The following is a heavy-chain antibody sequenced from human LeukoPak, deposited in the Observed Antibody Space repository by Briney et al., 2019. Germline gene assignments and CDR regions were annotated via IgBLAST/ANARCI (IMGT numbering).Heavy chain of an antibody. Sequence: SETLSLTCTVSSASISTAGHSWRWLRQHPGQGLEWIGDIYYSGTTYYLPSLKSRVTMSVDTSKNQFSLKLISVTAADTAVYYCARGRQWLGFDSWGQGTLVTVSS. CDR3: ARGRQWLGFDS. V-gene: IGHV4-31*03. CDR1: SASISTAGHS. D-gene: IGHD6-19*01. J-gene: IGHJ4*02. CDR2: IYYSGTT.